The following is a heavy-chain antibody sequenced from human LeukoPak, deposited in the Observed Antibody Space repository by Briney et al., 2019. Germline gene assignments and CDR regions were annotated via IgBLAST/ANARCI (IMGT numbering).Heavy chain of an antibody. V-gene: IGHV3-30*04. D-gene: IGHD3-22*01. CDR3: AREGSIGYYPY. CDR2: ISKDGRGK. Sequence: PGGSLRLSCAASGFTFSTYPMHWVRQAPGRGWEGVSVISKDGRGKHFADPVKGRFTISRDNSRNTLYLQMNSLRAEDTAVYYCAREGSIGYYPYWGQGILVTVSS. CDR1: GFTFSTYP. J-gene: IGHJ4*02.